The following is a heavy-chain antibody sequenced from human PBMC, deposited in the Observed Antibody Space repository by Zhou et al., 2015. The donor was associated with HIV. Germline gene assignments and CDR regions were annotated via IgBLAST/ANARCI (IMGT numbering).Heavy chain of an antibody. CDR2: IIPIFGTA. V-gene: IGHV1-69*01. CDR3: ARGPNWNYLAHYYYYMDV. Sequence: QVQLVQSGAEVKKPGSSVKVSCKASGGTFSSYAISWVRQAPGQGLEWMGGIIPIFGTANYAQKFQGRVTITADESTSTAYMELSSLRSEDTAVYYCARGPNWNYLAHYYYYMDVWGKGTTVTVSS. J-gene: IGHJ6*03. CDR1: GGTFSSYA. D-gene: IGHD1-7*01.